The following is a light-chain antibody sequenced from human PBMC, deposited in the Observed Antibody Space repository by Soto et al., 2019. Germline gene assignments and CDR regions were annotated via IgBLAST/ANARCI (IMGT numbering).Light chain of an antibody. Sequence: EIVMTQSPATLSVSPGERATLSCRASQSVSSNLAWYQQKPGQAPRLLIYGASTRATGTPARFSGSGSGTEFTLTISSLQSEDFAIYYCQQYNNWPPTTFGQGTRLEIK. CDR1: QSVSSN. J-gene: IGKJ5*01. V-gene: IGKV3-15*01. CDR3: QQYNNWPPTT. CDR2: GAS.